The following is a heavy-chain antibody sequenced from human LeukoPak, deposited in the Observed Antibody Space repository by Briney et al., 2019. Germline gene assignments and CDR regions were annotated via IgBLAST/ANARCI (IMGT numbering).Heavy chain of an antibody. J-gene: IGHJ4*02. CDR2: TYFRSKWYN. Sequence: SQTLSLTCAISGDSVSSNRATWTWIRQSPSRGLEWLGRTYFRSKWYNDYAVSVKSRITINPDTSKNQFSLQLNSVTPEDAAVYYCARGRGDIDFDYWGQGTLVTVSS. CDR3: ARGRGDIDFDY. V-gene: IGHV6-1*01. CDR1: GDSVSSNRAT.